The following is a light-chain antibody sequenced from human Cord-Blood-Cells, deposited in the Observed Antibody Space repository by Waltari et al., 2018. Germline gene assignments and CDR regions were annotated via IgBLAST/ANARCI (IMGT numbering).Light chain of an antibody. CDR2: EVS. V-gene: IGLV2-14*01. CDR3: SSYTSSSTLVV. Sequence: QSALTQPASVSGSPGQSITISCTGTSSDVGGYNYVSWYQQHPGKAPQLMIYEVSNRPSGVSNRVSGCKSGNTASRTISGLQAEDEADDYCSSYTSSSTLVVFGGGTKLTVL. J-gene: IGLJ2*01. CDR1: SSDVGGYNY.